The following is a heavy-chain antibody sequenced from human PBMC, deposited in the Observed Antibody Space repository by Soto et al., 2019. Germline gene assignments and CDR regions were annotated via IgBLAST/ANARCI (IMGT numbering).Heavy chain of an antibody. CDR3: AGNTDRLQLGGNYYSVLDV. D-gene: IGHD4-4*01. CDR1: GGTFSSSA. J-gene: IGHJ6*02. CDR2: IIPLFRTP. V-gene: IGHV1-69*12. Sequence: QVQLVQSGAEMKEPGSSVKVSCKTSGGTFSSSANSWLRQAPGQGLEWMGGIIPLFRTPDYAQKFKGRVTIAADESTSTAYMDLSSLRSEDTAVYYCAGNTDRLQLGGNYYSVLDVWGQGTTITVSS.